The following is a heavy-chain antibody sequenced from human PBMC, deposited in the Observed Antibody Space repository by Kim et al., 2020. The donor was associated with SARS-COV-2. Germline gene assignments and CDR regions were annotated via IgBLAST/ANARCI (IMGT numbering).Heavy chain of an antibody. D-gene: IGHD3-22*01. CDR2: INWNGGST. V-gene: IGHV3-20*04. Sequence: GGSLRLSCAASGFTFDDYGMSWVRQAPGKGLEWVSGINWNGGSTGYADSVKGRFTISRDNAKNSLYLQMNSLRAEDTALYYCASERPPYYYDSSGYYGYWGQGTLVTVSS. CDR1: GFTFDDYG. CDR3: ASERPPYYYDSSGYYGY. J-gene: IGHJ4*02.